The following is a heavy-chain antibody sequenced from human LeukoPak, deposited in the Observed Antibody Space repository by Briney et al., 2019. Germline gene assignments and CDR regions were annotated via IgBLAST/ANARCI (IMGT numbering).Heavy chain of an antibody. CDR3: ARAERYSGSFDY. V-gene: IGHV4-59*12. J-gene: IGHJ4*02. D-gene: IGHD1-26*01. Sequence: SETLSLTCIVSNGSISTYYWSWIRQPPGKGLEWIGYIDYSGSTNYNPSLKSRVTMSLDTSKNQFSLNLSSVTAADTAVYFCARAERYSGSFDYWGQGTLVTVSS. CDR2: IDYSGST. CDR1: NGSISTYY.